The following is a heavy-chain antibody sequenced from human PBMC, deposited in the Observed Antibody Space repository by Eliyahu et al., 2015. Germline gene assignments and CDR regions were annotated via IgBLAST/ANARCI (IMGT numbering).Heavy chain of an antibody. V-gene: IGHV3-30*01. Sequence: QVQLVESGGGVVQPGRSLRLSCAASGFTFSSYAMXWVRQAPGKGLEWVAVISYDGSNKYYADSVKGRFTISRDNSKNTLYLQMNSLRAEDTAVYYCARATSSNSYGGVWYYYYGMDVWGQGTTVTVSS. J-gene: IGHJ6*02. D-gene: IGHD5-18*01. CDR3: ARATSSNSYGGVWYYYYGMDV. CDR2: ISYDGSNK. CDR1: GFTFSSYA.